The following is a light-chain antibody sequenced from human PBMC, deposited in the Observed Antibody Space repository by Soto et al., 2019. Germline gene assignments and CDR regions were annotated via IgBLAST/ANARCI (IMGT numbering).Light chain of an antibody. J-gene: IGLJ3*02. Sequence: QSVLTQPPSVSAAPGQKVTISCSGSSSNIGNYVSWYQKFPGAAPKLLIYENNKRPSGIPDRFSGSKSGTSATLDITGLQTGDEADYYCGTWDSSLSAVVFGGGTKLTVL. CDR1: SSNIGNY. V-gene: IGLV1-51*02. CDR2: ENN. CDR3: GTWDSSLSAVV.